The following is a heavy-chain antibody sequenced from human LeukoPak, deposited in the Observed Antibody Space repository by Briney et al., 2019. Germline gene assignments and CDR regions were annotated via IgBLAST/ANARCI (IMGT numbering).Heavy chain of an antibody. CDR1: GGSISSYY. D-gene: IGHD3-16*01. Sequence: EPSETLSLTCTVSGGSISSYYWSWIRQPAGKGLEWIGRIYTSGSTNYNPSLKSRVTMSVDTSKNQFSLKLSSVTAADAAVYYCASDAPNWDWFDPWGQGTLVTVSS. J-gene: IGHJ5*02. CDR3: ASDAPNWDWFDP. V-gene: IGHV4-4*07. CDR2: IYTSGST.